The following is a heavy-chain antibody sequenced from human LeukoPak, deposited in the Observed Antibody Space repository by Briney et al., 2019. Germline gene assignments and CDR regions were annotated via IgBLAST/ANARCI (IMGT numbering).Heavy chain of an antibody. J-gene: IGHJ5*02. V-gene: IGHV3-48*02. Sequence: GGSLRLSCAASGFTFSSYSMNWVRQAPGQGLEWVSYISSSSSTIYYADSVKGRFTIARDNAKNSLYLQMNSLRDEDTAVYYCARPIRRDMVRGNWFDPWGQGTLVTVSS. CDR2: ISSSSSTI. D-gene: IGHD3-10*01. CDR3: ARPIRRDMVRGNWFDP. CDR1: GFTFSSYS.